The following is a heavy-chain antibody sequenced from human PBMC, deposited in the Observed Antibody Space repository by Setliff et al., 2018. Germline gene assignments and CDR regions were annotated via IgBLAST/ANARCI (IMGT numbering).Heavy chain of an antibody. CDR3: ASTVAYCDSTACPPAFDI. CDR1: GYTFTNYW. Sequence: GESLKISCKSSGYTFTNYWIGWVRQMPGKGLEWRGIIYPDDSDARYSPSFQGQVTISADKSLSTAYLQWGSLKASDTATYYCASTVAYCDSTACPPAFDIWGQGTMVTVSS. D-gene: IGHD2-21*01. CDR2: IYPDDSDA. V-gene: IGHV5-51*01. J-gene: IGHJ3*02.